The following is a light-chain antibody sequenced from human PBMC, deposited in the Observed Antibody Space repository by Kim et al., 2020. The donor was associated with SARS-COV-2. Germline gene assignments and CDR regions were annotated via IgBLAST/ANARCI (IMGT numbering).Light chain of an antibody. Sequence: SSELTQDPAVSVALGQTVRITCQGDSLRSYYATWYQQKPGQAPIVVIYGKNNRPSGIPDRFSGSSSGYTASLTITGTQAGDEADYYCNSRGSNDNVLFGG. CDR2: GKN. CDR3: NSRGSNDNVL. CDR1: SLRSYY. V-gene: IGLV3-19*01. J-gene: IGLJ2*01.